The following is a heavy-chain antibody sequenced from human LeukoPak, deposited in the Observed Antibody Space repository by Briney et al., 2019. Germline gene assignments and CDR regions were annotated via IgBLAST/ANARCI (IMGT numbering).Heavy chain of an antibody. J-gene: IGHJ4*02. V-gene: IGHV3-74*01. CDR1: GFTLSSSW. D-gene: IGHD2-21*02. CDR3: TAIRPDY. Sequence: GGSLRLSCAASGFTLSSSWMHWVRQAPGKGLVWVARIKSDVSSTDYADSVKGRFTISRDDANNILYLQMNSLRAEDTAVYYCTAIRPDYWGQGTVVTVSS. CDR2: IKSDVSST.